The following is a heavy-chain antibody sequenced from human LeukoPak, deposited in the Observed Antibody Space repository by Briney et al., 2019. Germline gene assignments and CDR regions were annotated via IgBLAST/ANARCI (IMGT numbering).Heavy chain of an antibody. Sequence: ASVKVSCKASGYTFTGYYMHWVRQAPGQGLEWMGWINPNSGGTNYAQKFQGRVTMTRDTSISTAYMELSRLRSDDTVVYYCARRLVRGVISYAFDIWGQGTMVTVSS. CDR2: INPNSGGT. J-gene: IGHJ3*02. D-gene: IGHD3-10*01. CDR1: GYTFTGYY. V-gene: IGHV1-2*02. CDR3: ARRLVRGVISYAFDI.